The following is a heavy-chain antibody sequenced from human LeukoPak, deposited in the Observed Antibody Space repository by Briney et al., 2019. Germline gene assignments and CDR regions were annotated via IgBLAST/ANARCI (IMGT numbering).Heavy chain of an antibody. J-gene: IGHJ4*02. CDR2: IYTSGST. CDR1: GGSFSGYY. V-gene: IGHV4-59*10. D-gene: IGHD1-26*01. CDR3: ARSSGSYFDY. Sequence: SETLSLTCAVYGGSFSGYYWSWIRQPPGKGLEWIGRIYTSGSTNYNPSLKSRVTMSVDTSKNQFSLKLSSVTAADTAVYYCARSSGSYFDYWGQGTLVTVSS.